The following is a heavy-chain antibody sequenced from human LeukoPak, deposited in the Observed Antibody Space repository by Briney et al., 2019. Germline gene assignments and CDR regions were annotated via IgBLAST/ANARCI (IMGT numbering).Heavy chain of an antibody. V-gene: IGHV4-30-4*07. CDR1: GDSISSGGYS. J-gene: IGHJ3*02. CDR2: IYYSGST. CDR3: ARGTPYCSGGSCYDAFDI. D-gene: IGHD2-15*01. Sequence: SETLSLICAVSGDSISSGGYSWSWIRQPPGKGLEWIGYIYYSGSTYYNPSLKSRVTISVDTSKNQFSLKLSSVTAADTAVYYCARGTPYCSGGSCYDAFDIWGQGTMVTVSS.